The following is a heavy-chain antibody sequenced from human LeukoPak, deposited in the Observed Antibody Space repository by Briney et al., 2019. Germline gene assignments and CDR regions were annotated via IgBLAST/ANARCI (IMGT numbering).Heavy chain of an antibody. CDR3: ARCGAAAYMDV. J-gene: IGHJ6*03. CDR1: GASVRSYY. D-gene: IGHD6-13*01. Sequence: SETLSLTCTVSGASVRSYYWSWIRQSPGKGLDWIGYIYYSGSTNYNPSLKSRVTISVDTSKNQFSLKLSSVTAADTAVYYCARCGAAAYMDVWGKGTTVTISS. CDR2: IYYSGST. V-gene: IGHV4-59*08.